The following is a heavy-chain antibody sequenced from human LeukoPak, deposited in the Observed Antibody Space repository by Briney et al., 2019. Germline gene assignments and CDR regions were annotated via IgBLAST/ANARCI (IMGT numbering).Heavy chain of an antibody. J-gene: IGHJ4*02. V-gene: IGHV3-7*02. Sequence: GGSLRLSCAASGYTFSRYWMTWVRQAPGKGLEWVASVNQDGSGKYHVDSAEGRFTISRDNAKNSLYLEMNSLRTEDTAIYYCAKLHCSGVSCYGYYDYWGQGTLVTVSS. D-gene: IGHD2-15*01. CDR3: AKLHCSGVSCYGYYDY. CDR2: VNQDGSGK. CDR1: GYTFSRYW.